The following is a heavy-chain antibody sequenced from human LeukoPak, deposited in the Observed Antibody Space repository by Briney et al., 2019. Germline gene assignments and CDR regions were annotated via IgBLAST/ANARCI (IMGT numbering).Heavy chain of an antibody. J-gene: IGHJ4*02. D-gene: IGHD3-9*01. V-gene: IGHV3-11*01. Sequence: PGGSLRLSCAASGFTFSDYYMSWIRQAPGKGLEWVSYISSSGSTIYYADSVKGRFTISRDNAKNSLYLQMNSLRAEDTAVYYCAKWGYYDILTGSPPLGYWGQGTLVTVSS. CDR3: AKWGYYDILTGSPPLGY. CDR2: ISSSGSTI. CDR1: GFTFSDYY.